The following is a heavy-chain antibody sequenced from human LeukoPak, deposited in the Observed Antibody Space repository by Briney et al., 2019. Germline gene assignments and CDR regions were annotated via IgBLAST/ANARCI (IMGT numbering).Heavy chain of an antibody. D-gene: IGHD6-13*01. Sequence: PGGSLRLSCAASGFTFSSYGMHWVRQAPGKGLEWVAVIWYDGSNKYYADSVKGRFTISRDNSKNTLYLQMNSLRAEDTAVYYCAKDLYSSSWYPPRMTIDYWGQGTLVTVSS. CDR3: AKDLYSSSWYPPRMTIDY. V-gene: IGHV3-30*02. CDR1: GFTFSSYG. CDR2: IWYDGSNK. J-gene: IGHJ4*02.